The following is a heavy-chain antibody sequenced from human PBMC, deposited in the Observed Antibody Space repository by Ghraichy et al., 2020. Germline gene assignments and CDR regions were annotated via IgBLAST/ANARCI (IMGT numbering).Heavy chain of an antibody. CDR2: IDWDDDK. CDR3: VRGRGSYSGTRGTFDI. CDR1: GFSLSTVGMC. Sequence: SGPTLVKPTQTLTLTCTFSGFSLSTVGMCVSWIRQPPGKALEWLALIDWDDDKYYSTSLKTRLTVSKDTSKNQVVLTMTNMDPVDTATYYCVRGRGSYSGTRGTFDIWGQGTMVTVSS. J-gene: IGHJ3*02. D-gene: IGHD1-26*01. V-gene: IGHV2-70*13.